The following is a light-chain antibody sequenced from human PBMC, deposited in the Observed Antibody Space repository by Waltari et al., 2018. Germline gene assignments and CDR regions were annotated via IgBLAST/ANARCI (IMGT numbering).Light chain of an antibody. Sequence: QSVLTQPPSASGTPGQRVTISCSGSSSNIGSNTVNWYQQLPGTAPKLLIDSNNQRPSGVPDRVSGSKSGTSASLAMSGLQSEDETDYYCAAWDDSLNGPVFGGGTKLTVL. J-gene: IGLJ3*02. CDR3: AAWDDSLNGPV. V-gene: IGLV1-44*01. CDR1: SSNIGSNT. CDR2: SNN.